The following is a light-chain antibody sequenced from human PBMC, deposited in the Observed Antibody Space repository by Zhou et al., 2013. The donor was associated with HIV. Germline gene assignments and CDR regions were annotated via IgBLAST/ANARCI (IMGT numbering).Light chain of an antibody. J-gene: IGKJ4*01. CDR1: QGISSY. CDR2: AAS. Sequence: AIRMTQSPSSFSASTGDRVTITCRASQGISSYLAWYQQKPGKAPKLLIYAASTLQSGVQSRFSGSGSGTDFTLTISTLQPDDFATYYCQQFKTNVTFAGGTKVEIK. V-gene: IGKV1-8*01. CDR3: QQFKTNVT.